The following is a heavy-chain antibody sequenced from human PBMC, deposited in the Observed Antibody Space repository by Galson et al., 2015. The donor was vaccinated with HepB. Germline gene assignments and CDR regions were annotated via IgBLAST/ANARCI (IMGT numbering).Heavy chain of an antibody. CDR1: GYTFTSYY. D-gene: IGHD5-18*01. CDR2: INPSGGST. CDR3: ARDSLGYSYGRMAIDP. Sequence: SVKVSCKASGYTFTSYYMNWVRQAPGQGLEWMGIINPSGGSTSYAQKFQGRVTMTRDTSTSTVYMELSSLRSEDTAVYYCARDSLGYSYGRMAIDPWGQGTLVTVSS. V-gene: IGHV1-46*01. J-gene: IGHJ5*02.